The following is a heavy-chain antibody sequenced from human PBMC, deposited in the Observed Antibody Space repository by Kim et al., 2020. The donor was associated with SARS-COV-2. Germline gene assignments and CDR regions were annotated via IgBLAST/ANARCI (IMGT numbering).Heavy chain of an antibody. Sequence: YYGDSVKVRVTSSRDSAKNSMYLQLHSLRAEDTAVYFCARGTGKYYYGMDVWGPGTTVTVSS. V-gene: IGHV3-11*04. CDR3: ARGTGKYYYGMDV. J-gene: IGHJ6*02. D-gene: IGHD1-1*01.